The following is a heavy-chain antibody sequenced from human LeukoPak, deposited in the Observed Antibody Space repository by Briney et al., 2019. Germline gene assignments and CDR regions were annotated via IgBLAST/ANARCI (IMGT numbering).Heavy chain of an antibody. J-gene: IGHJ4*02. Sequence: SETLSLTCTVSGGSIISSSYYWGWIRQPPGKGLEWIGSIYYSGSTYYNPSLKSRVTISVDTSKNQFSLKLSSVTAADTAVYYCARQRGLRYFEYWGQGTLVTVSS. CDR2: IYYSGST. CDR3: ARQRGLRYFEY. CDR1: GGSIISSSYY. D-gene: IGHD3-9*01. V-gene: IGHV4-39*01.